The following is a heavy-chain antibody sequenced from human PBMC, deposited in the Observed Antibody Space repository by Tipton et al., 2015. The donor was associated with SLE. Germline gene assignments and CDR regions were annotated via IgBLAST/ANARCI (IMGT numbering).Heavy chain of an antibody. CDR3: ARDLGYSYGDAFDI. J-gene: IGHJ3*02. CDR2: ISSSSSTI. V-gene: IGHV3-48*01. Sequence: SLRLSCAASGFTVSSNYMTWVRQAPGKGLEWVSYISSSSSTIYYADSVKGRFTISRDNAKNSLYLQMNSLRAEDTAVYYCARDLGYSYGDAFDIWGQGTMVTVSS. D-gene: IGHD5-18*01. CDR1: GFTVSSNY.